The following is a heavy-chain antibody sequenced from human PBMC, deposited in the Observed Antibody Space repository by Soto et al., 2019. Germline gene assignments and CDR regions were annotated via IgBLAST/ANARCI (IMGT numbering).Heavy chain of an antibody. Sequence: QVQLQESGPGLVKPSETLSLTCTVSGGSISSGGYYWSWIRQHPGKGLEWIGYIYYSGSTYYNPSLKSRVTISVDTSKNQFSLKLSSVTAADTAVYYCARVPPPFYGDCWFDPWGQGTLVTVSS. J-gene: IGHJ5*02. CDR1: GGSISSGGYY. D-gene: IGHD4-17*01. V-gene: IGHV4-31*03. CDR3: ARVPPPFYGDCWFDP. CDR2: IYYSGST.